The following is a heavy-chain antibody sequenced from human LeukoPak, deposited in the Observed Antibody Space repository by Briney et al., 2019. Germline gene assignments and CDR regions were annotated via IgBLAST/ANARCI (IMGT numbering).Heavy chain of an antibody. CDR2: IYYSGST. CDR1: GGSISSYY. J-gene: IGHJ4*02. CDR3: ARDYGDYPLDY. V-gene: IGHV4-59*01. Sequence: PSETLSLTCTVSGGSISSYYWSWIRQPPGKGLEWIGYIYYSGSTNYNPSLKSRVTISVDTSKNQFSLKLSSVTAADTAVYYCARDYGDYPLDYWGQGTLVTVSS. D-gene: IGHD4-17*01.